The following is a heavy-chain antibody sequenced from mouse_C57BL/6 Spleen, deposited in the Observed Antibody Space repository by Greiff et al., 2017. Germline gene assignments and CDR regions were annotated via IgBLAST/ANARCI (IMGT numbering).Heavy chain of an antibody. CDR1: GYTFTSYD. J-gene: IGHJ2*01. V-gene: IGHV1-85*01. CDR2: IYPRDGST. CDR3: AREGPYYSNYYFDY. D-gene: IGHD2-5*01. Sequence: QVQLQQSGPELVKPGASVKLSCKASGYTFTSYDINWVQQRPGQGLEWLGWIYPRDGSTKYNAKFKGKATLTVDTSSSTAYMEHHSLTSEDSAVYFCAREGPYYSNYYFDYWGQGTTLTVSS.